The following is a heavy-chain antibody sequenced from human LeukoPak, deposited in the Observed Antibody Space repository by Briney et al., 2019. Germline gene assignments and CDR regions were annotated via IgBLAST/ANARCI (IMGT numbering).Heavy chain of an antibody. V-gene: IGHV1-2*02. CDR2: INTNSGGT. Sequence: ASVKVCCTAAGSTFTCYYMNWGRQAPGQGLEWMGWINTNSGGTNYAQKFQGRVTMTRHTSISTAYMELSRLTSDHTAVYYCARDSYCSSTSCYSGWFDPGGQGTLVTVS. J-gene: IGHJ5*02. CDR1: GSTFTCYY. CDR3: ARDSYCSSTSCYSGWFDP. D-gene: IGHD2-2*01.